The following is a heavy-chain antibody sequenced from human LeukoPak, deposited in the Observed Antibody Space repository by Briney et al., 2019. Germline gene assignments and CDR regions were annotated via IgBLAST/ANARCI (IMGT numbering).Heavy chain of an antibody. CDR1: GGSISSYY. Sequence: PSETLSLTCTVSGGSISSYYWSWIRQPPGKGLEWIGYIYYSGSTNYNPSLRSRVTISVDTSKNQFSLKLSSVTAADTAVYYCARDKSIAAAGMDWGQGTLVTVSS. V-gene: IGHV4-59*01. CDR2: IYYSGST. J-gene: IGHJ4*02. D-gene: IGHD6-13*01. CDR3: ARDKSIAAAGMD.